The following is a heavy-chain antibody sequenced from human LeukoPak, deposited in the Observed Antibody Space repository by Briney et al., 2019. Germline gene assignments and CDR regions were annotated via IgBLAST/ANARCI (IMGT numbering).Heavy chain of an antibody. CDR1: GFTFSNAW. V-gene: IGHV3-15*01. CDR3: TTFYLQYIVVVPAAYDFDY. Sequence: PGGSLRLSCAASGFTFSNAWMSWVRQAPGKGLEWVGRIKSKTDGGTTDYAAPVKGRFTISRDDSKNTLYLQMNSLKTEDTAVYYCTTFYLQYIVVVPAAYDFDYWGQGTLVTVSS. J-gene: IGHJ4*02. D-gene: IGHD2-2*01. CDR2: IKSKTDGGTT.